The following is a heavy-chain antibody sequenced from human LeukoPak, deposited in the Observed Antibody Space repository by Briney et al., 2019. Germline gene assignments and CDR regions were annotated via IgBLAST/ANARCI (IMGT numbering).Heavy chain of an antibody. CDR2: IYPGDSDT. CDR1: GYSFTSYW. J-gene: IGHJ4*02. D-gene: IGHD2-2*01. CDR3: ASLYCSSTSCPLGGFDY. V-gene: IGHV5-51*01. Sequence: HGESLKISCKGSGYSFTSYWIGWVRQMPGKGLEWMGIIYPGDSDTRYSPSFQGQVTISADKSIGTAYLQWGSLKASDTAMYYCASLYCSSTSCPLGGFDYWGQGTLVTVSS.